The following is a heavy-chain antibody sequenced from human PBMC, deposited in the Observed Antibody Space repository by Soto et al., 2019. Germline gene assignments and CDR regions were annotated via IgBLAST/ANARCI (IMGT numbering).Heavy chain of an antibody. J-gene: IGHJ4*02. Sequence: EVQLVESGGGLVKPGGSLRLSCAASGFTFSSYSMNWVRQAPGKGLEWVSSISSSSSYIYYADSVKGRFTISRDNAKNSLYLQMNSLRAEDTAVYYCARDMGGGNSRYYFDYWGQGTLVTVSS. CDR1: GFTFSSYS. CDR3: ARDMGGGNSRYYFDY. CDR2: ISSSSSYI. D-gene: IGHD2-21*02. V-gene: IGHV3-21*01.